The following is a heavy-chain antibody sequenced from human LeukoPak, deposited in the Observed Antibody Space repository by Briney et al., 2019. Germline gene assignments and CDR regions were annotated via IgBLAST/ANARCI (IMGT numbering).Heavy chain of an antibody. D-gene: IGHD3-10*01. CDR2: FDPEDGET. V-gene: IGHV1-24*01. CDR3: ATGPYYYGSGSYQDRSGY. J-gene: IGHJ4*02. CDR1: GYTLTELS. Sequence: ASVTVSCKVSGYTLTELSMDWVRQAPGKGLEWMGGFDPEDGETIYAQKFQGRVTMTEDTSTDTAYMELSSLRSEDTAVYYCATGPYYYGSGSYQDRSGYWGQGTLVTVSS.